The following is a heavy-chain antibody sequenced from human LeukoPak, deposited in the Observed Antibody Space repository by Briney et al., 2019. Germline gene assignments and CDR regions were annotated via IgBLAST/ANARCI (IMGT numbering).Heavy chain of an antibody. CDR3: AGGGPIAAAPKSFDY. V-gene: IGHV4-34*01. CDR1: GGSFSGYY. Sequence: PSETLSLTCAVYGGSFSGYYWSWIRQPPGKGLEWIGEINHSGSTNYNPSLKSRVTISVDTSKNQFSLKLSSVTAADTAVYYCAGGGPIAAAPKSFDYWGQGTLVTVSS. D-gene: IGHD6-13*01. CDR2: INHSGST. J-gene: IGHJ4*02.